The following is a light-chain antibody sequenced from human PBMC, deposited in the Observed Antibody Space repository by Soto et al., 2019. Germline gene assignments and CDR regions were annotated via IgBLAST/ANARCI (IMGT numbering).Light chain of an antibody. V-gene: IGKV1-5*01. J-gene: IGKJ1*01. CDR3: QQFFNYPWT. CDR1: QSISSW. Sequence: DIQMTQSPSTLSASLVERDTITCRASQSISSWLAWYQQKPGKAPTLLIYDASTLESGVPSRFSGSGSGTEFTLTISSLQPEDFATYYCQQFFNYPWTFGQGTKVDIK. CDR2: DAS.